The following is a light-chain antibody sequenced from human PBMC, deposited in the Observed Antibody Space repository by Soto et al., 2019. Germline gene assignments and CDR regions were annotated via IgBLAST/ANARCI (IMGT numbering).Light chain of an antibody. CDR2: GAS. J-gene: IGKJ2*01. Sequence: EIVLTQSPGTLSLSPGERATLSCRASRSISSTYLAGYQQKPGQAPRLLIYGASSRATGIPDRFSGSGSGTDFTLTISRLEPEDFTVYYCQPYGGSPPYTFGQGTKLEIK. CDR3: QPYGGSPPYT. CDR1: RSISSTY. V-gene: IGKV3-20*01.